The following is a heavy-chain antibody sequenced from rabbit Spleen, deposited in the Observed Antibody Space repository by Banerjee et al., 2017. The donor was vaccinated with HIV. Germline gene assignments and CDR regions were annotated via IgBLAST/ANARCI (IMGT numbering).Heavy chain of an antibody. D-gene: IGHD8-1*01. CDR1: GFDFSSYG. Sequence: QEQLEESGGGQVQRGGSLKLSCKASGFDFSSYGVSWVRQAPGKGLEWIGYIDPLFGITYYANWVNGRFSISRENAQNTVFLQMTSLTAADTATYFCARDGTGGSYFALWGQGTLVTVS. CDR3: ARDGTGGSYFAL. V-gene: IGHV1S47*01. CDR2: IDPLFGIT. J-gene: IGHJ3*01.